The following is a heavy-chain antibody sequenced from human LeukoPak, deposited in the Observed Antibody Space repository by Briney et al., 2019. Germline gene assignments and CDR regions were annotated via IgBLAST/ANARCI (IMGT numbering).Heavy chain of an antibody. J-gene: IGHJ4*02. V-gene: IGHV1-8*03. Sequence: ASVKVSCKASGYTFSSRDIHWVRQAPGQGLEWMGLMNPNNGNTVYAQKFQGRVTITRDTSISTVYMELSSLRSEDTAVYYCARFITLIVVVRLWGYYFDYGGQGTGVSVSS. CDR2: MNPNNGNT. CDR3: ARFITLIVVVRLWGYYFDY. CDR1: GYTFSSRD. D-gene: IGHD3-22*01.